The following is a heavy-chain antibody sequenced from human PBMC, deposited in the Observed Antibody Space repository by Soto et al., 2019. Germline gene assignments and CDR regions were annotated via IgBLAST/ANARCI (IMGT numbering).Heavy chain of an antibody. V-gene: IGHV3-23*01. D-gene: IGHD5-12*01. Sequence: EVQLLDSGGGLVQPGGSLRLSCAASGFTFSSYAMNWVRQAPGKGLDWVSAISGSGGSTYYADSVKGRFTISRDNSKNTLYLQMSSLRAEDTAVYYCAKCPLGSGSDLDYWGQGTLVTVSS. J-gene: IGHJ4*02. CDR2: ISGSGGST. CDR1: GFTFSSYA. CDR3: AKCPLGSGSDLDY.